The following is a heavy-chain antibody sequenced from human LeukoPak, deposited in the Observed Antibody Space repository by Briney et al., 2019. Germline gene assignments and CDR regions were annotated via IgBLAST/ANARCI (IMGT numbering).Heavy chain of an antibody. V-gene: IGHV4-4*07. CDR1: GGSISSYY. CDR3: ARQSISGSSLSYFDY. D-gene: IGHD3-22*01. CDR2: IHKSGST. J-gene: IGHJ4*02. Sequence: SETLSLTCTVSGGSISSYYWSWIRQPAGKGLEWIGRIHKSGSTNDNPSLKSRVTISVDTSKNQCSLKLSSVTAADTAVYYCARQSISGSSLSYFDYWGQGTLVNVSS.